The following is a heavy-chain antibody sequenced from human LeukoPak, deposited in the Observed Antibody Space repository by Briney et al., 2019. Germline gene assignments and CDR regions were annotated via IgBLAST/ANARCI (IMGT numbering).Heavy chain of an antibody. CDR3: ARAEYGSGRDYYYGMDV. Sequence: ASVKVSCKASGGTFSSYAISWVRQAPGQGLEWMGGIIPIFGTANYAQKFQGRVTITADKSTSTAYMELSSLRSEDTAVYYCARAEYGSGRDYYYGMDVWGKGPTVTVSS. CDR2: IIPIFGTA. V-gene: IGHV1-69*06. CDR1: GGTFSSYA. D-gene: IGHD3-10*01. J-gene: IGHJ6*04.